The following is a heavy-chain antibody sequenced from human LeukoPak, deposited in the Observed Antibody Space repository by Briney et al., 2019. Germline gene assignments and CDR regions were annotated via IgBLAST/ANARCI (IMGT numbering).Heavy chain of an antibody. D-gene: IGHD5-24*01. CDR3: ARHVRSGYNLLDY. J-gene: IGHJ4*02. V-gene: IGHV4-59*08. Sequence: SETLSLTCTVSGGSMSNYYWSWIRQPQRKGLEWIGYIYFSGSSNYNPSLKSRVTMSVDTSKNQFSLKLSSVTAADTAVYYCARHVRSGYNLLDYWGQGNLVTVSS. CDR2: IYFSGSS. CDR1: GGSMSNYY.